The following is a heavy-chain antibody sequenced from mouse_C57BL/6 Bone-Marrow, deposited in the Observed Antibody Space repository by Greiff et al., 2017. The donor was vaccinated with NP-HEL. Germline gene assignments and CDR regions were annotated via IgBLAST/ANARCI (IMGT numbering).Heavy chain of an antibody. Sequence: EVQGVESGGGLVQPGGSLSLSCAASGFTFTDYYMSWVRQPPGKALECVGFIRNKANGYTIEYSASVKGRFTISSDNSQSILYLQMKALRAENSATYYCARSIYYDYADDPFYGMDYWGQGTSVTVSA. CDR1: GFTFTDYY. J-gene: IGHJ4*01. V-gene: IGHV7-3*01. CDR3: ARSIYYDYADDPFYGMDY. CDR2: IRNKANGYTI. D-gene: IGHD2-4*01.